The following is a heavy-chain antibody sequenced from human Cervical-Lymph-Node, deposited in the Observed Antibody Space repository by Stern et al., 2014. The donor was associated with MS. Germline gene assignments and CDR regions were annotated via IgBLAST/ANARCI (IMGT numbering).Heavy chain of an antibody. J-gene: IGHJ3*02. CDR1: GYSFSNFW. CDR2: IYPEDSDT. V-gene: IGHV5-51*01. CDR3: VRRRDSDSYDTFDI. Sequence: VQLVQSGAEVKKPGESLKISCKTSGYSFSNFWIGWGRQKPGKGLEWMGIIYPEDSDTTYSPSFQGHVPISADESISTAYLQWRSLKASDTAMYYCVRRRDSDSYDTFDIWGQGTMLIVSS. D-gene: IGHD3-22*01.